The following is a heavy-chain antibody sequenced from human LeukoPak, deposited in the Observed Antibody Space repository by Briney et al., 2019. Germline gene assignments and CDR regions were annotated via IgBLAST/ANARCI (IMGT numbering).Heavy chain of an antibody. CDR1: GGSISSSSYY. CDR2: IYYSGST. J-gene: IGHJ4*02. D-gene: IGHD3-10*01. Sequence: SETLSLTCTVSGGSISSSSYYWGWIRQPPGKGLEWIGSIYYSGSTYYNPSLKSRVTISVDTSKNQFSLKLSSVTAADTAVYYCARLGSGSPSYWGQGTLVTVSS. V-gene: IGHV4-39*01. CDR3: ARLGSGSPSY.